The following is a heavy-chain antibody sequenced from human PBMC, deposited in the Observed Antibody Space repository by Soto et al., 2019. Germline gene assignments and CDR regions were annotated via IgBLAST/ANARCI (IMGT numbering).Heavy chain of an antibody. CDR2: ISYDGSNK. J-gene: IGHJ6*02. D-gene: IGHD6-6*01. CDR1: VFTFSSYA. V-gene: IGHV3-30-3*01. Sequence: GGSLRLSCAASVFTFSSYAMHWVRQAPGKGLEWVAVISYDGSNKYYADSVKGRFTISRDNSKNTLYLQMNSLRAEDTAVYYCAREYSSSATHHKFYYYYYYGMDVWGQGTKVTVSS. CDR3: AREYSSSATHHKFYYYYYYGMDV.